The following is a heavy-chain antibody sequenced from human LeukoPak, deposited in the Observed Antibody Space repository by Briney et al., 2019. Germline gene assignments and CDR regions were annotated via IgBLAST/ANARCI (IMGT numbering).Heavy chain of an antibody. V-gene: IGHV3-23*01. CDR1: GFTFSSYA. D-gene: IGHD3-22*01. Sequence: GGFLRLSCAASGFTFSSYAMSWVRQAPGKGLEWVSAISGSGGSTYYADSVKGRFTISRDNSKNTLYLQMNSLRAEDTAVYYCAKASHYYDSSGYFTYGYWGQGTLVTVSS. J-gene: IGHJ4*02. CDR2: ISGSGGST. CDR3: AKASHYYDSSGYFTYGY.